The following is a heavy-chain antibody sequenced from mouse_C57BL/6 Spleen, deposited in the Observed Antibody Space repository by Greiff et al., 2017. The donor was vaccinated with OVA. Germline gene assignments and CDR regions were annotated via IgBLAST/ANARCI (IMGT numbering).Heavy chain of an antibody. J-gene: IGHJ2*01. CDR2: ISYDGSN. D-gene: IGHD2-1*01. CDR1: GYSITSGYY. Sequence: EVKLQESGPGLVKPSQSLSLTCSVTGYSITSGYYWNWIRQFPGNKLEWMGYISYDGSNNYNPSLKNRISITRDTSKNQFFLKLNSVTTEDTATYYCARGDLLFDYWGQGTTLTVSS. CDR3: ARGDLLFDY. V-gene: IGHV3-6*01.